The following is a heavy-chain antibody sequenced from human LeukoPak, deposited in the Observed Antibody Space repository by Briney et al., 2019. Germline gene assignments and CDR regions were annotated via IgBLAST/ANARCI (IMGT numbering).Heavy chain of an antibody. J-gene: IGHJ6*03. D-gene: IGHD2-15*01. V-gene: IGHV3-30*02. CDR1: GFTFSSYG. CDR2: IRYDGSNK. Sequence: GGSLRLSCAASGFTFSSYGMHWVRQAPGKGLEWVAFIRYDGSNKYYADSVKGRFTISRDNSKNTLYLQMNSLRAEDTVVYYCAKASLPLVGGSYYYYYMDVWGKGTTVTVSS. CDR3: AKASLPLVGGSYYYYYMDV.